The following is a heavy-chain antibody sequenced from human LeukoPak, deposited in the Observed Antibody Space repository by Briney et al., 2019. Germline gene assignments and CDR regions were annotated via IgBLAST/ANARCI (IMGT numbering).Heavy chain of an antibody. V-gene: IGHV3-48*01. D-gene: IGHD1-26*01. CDR3: AKDGGTHFDH. J-gene: IGHJ4*02. CDR1: GFTFNKYT. Sequence: PGGSLRLSCAASGFTFNKYTMNWVRQAPGKGLEWVSYISSSGTTISYEQSVKGRFTITRDNAQNSLTLHMDTLRADDTAVYYCAKDGGTHFDHWGQGTLVTVSS. CDR2: ISSSGTTI.